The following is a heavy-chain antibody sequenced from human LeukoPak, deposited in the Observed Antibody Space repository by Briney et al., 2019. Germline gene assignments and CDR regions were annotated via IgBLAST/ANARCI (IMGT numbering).Heavy chain of an antibody. Sequence: GGSLRLSCGASGFTFSHYGMHWVRQAPGKGLEWVAYLEKDGDDIMYGDSVKRRFTISRDNSKNKVYLQMNSLRSEDTAVYYCAKDSGTLHGGPDFWGQGTLVSVSS. D-gene: IGHD3-10*01. CDR2: LEKDGDDI. CDR1: GFTFSHYG. CDR3: AKDSGTLHGGPDF. V-gene: IGHV3-30*02. J-gene: IGHJ4*02.